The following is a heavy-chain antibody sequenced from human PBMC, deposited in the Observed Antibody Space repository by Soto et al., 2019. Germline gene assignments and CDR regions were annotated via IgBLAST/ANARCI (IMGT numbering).Heavy chain of an antibody. Sequence: QVQLVESGGGVVQPGGSLTLSCTASGFFLSDYGMHWVRQAPGKGLEWVAAISYDGSSEYYSDSVKDRFTTSRDNSKNTLYLHMNRVRLEAGAVYHCARGGGLTQLLSGSDHWGQGTLVTVSS. D-gene: IGHD2-2*01. V-gene: IGHV3-33*01. J-gene: IGHJ4*02. CDR1: GFFLSDYG. CDR2: ISYDGSSE. CDR3: ARGGGLTQLLSGSDH.